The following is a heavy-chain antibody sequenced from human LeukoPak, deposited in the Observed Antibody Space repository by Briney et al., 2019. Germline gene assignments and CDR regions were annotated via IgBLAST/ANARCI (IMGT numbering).Heavy chain of an antibody. J-gene: IGHJ5*02. CDR3: ASSGYQNWFDP. CDR1: GGSISTYY. V-gene: IGHV4-4*07. CDR2: VYTSGSTTST. Sequence: PSQTLSLTYTVSGGSISTYYWSWIRQPAGRGLEWIGRVYTSGSTTSTNYNPSLKSRITMSLDTSKNQFSLNLSSVTAADAAVYYCASSGYQNWFDPWGQGTLVTVSS. D-gene: IGHD3-22*01.